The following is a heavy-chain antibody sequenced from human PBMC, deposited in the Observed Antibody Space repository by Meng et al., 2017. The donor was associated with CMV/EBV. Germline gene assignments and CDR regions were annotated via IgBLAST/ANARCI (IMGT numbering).Heavy chain of an antibody. CDR3: ARGYNRLAASALDY. V-gene: IGHV3-7*01. CDR2: IKQDGSEK. Sequence: GESLKISCAASGFTFSTYWMTWVRQAPGKGLEWVANIKQDGSEKYYVDSVKGRFIISRDNAKNSLYLDMNSLRAEDTAVYYCARGYNRLAASALDYWGQGVLVTVSS. J-gene: IGHJ4*02. D-gene: IGHD6-13*01. CDR1: GFTFSTYW.